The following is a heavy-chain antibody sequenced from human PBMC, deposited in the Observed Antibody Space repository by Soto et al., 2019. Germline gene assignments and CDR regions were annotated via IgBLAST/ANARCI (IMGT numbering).Heavy chain of an antibody. V-gene: IGHV3-11*01. J-gene: IGHJ4*02. Sequence: GRSLRLSCAASGISLSYYDMSRIRQAPGKWLQWVGYIINSGSTISIEDAVKGRFTMTTDNYNNSLYVQMNSLTADDAAVYYCATPSWRGSTAYFDYWGRGTLVTVSS. CDR2: IINSGSTI. D-gene: IGHD3-16*01. CDR1: GISLSYYD. CDR3: ATPSWRGSTAYFDY.